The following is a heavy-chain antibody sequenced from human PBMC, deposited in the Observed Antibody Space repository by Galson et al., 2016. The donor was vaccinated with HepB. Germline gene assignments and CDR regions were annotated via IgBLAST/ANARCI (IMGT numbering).Heavy chain of an antibody. V-gene: IGHV3-30*04. CDR1: GFSFSSYA. CDR2: ISYDGSNK. D-gene: IGHD3-3*01. Sequence: SLRLSCAASGFSFSSYALNWVRQAPGKGLEWVAVISYDGSNKYHADSVKGRFTISRDNSKNTLYLQINSLRVEDTAVYYCARDRREGYDFWSGTFGFDPWGQGTLVTVSS. J-gene: IGHJ5*02. CDR3: ARDRREGYDFWSGTFGFDP.